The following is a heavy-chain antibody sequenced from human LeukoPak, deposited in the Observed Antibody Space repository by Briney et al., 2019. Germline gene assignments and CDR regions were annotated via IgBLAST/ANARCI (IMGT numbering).Heavy chain of an antibody. V-gene: IGHV1-69*02. D-gene: IGHD3-3*01. J-gene: IGHJ4*02. Sequence: GASVKVSCKASGGTFSSYTISWVRQAPGQGLEWMGRIIPILGIANYAQKFQGRVTITADKSTRTAYMELSSLRSEDTAVYYCAHAYYDFWSGYFGLYYFDYWGQGTLVTVSS. CDR1: GGTFSSYT. CDR3: AHAYYDFWSGYFGLYYFDY. CDR2: IIPILGIA.